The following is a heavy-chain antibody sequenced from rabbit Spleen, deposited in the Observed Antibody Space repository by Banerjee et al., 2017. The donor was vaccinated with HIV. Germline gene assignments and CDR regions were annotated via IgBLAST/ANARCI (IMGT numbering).Heavy chain of an antibody. CDR3: ARDTGSYPYIDVYFNL. Sequence: QEQLEESGGDLVQPEGSLTLTCTASGFSFSTSYWICWVRQAPGKGLELIGCIRTDGGVTWYASWAKGRFTMSRTSSTTVTLQMTSLTAADTATYFCARDTGSYPYIDVYFNLWGQGTLVTVS. CDR2: IRTDGGVT. CDR1: GFSFSTSYW. J-gene: IGHJ4*01. V-gene: IGHV1S45*01. D-gene: IGHD5-1*01.